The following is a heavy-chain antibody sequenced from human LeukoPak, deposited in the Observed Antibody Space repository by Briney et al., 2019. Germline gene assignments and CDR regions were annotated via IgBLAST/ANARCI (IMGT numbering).Heavy chain of an antibody. Sequence: GGSLRLSCAASGFTFSSYAMSWVRQAPGKGLEWVSAISGSGGSTYYADSVKGRFTISRDTSKNTLYLQMNSLRAEDTAIYYCTKRLSLRFDAFDIRGPGTVVTVSS. V-gene: IGHV3-23*01. J-gene: IGHJ3*02. CDR2: ISGSGGST. CDR3: TKRLSLRFDAFDI. D-gene: IGHD3-3*01. CDR1: GFTFSSYA.